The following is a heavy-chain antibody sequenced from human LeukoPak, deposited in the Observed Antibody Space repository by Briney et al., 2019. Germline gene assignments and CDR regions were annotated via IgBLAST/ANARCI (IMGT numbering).Heavy chain of an antibody. Sequence: PSETLSLTCTVSGGSISGYYWSWIRQPAGKGLQWIGRISPSGSTNYNPSLKSRVTMSVDTSKNQFSLKLSSVTAADTAVYYCARHDLIGEDYFDYWGQGTLVTVSS. CDR2: ISPSGST. CDR3: ARHDLIGEDYFDY. J-gene: IGHJ4*02. CDR1: GGSISGYY. D-gene: IGHD7-27*01. V-gene: IGHV4-4*07.